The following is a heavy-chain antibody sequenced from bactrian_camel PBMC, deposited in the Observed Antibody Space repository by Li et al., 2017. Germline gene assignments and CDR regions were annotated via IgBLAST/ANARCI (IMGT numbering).Heavy chain of an antibody. D-gene: IGHD5*01. CDR2: LHTGQGNT. CDR3: AVRLNSGCPIRPSDFPF. Sequence: HVQLVESGGGLVQPGGSLRLSCAASGYVYSNNCMGWFRQAPGKEREGVATLHTGQGNTYYADSVKDRFTVTKDKDKNVLYLQMDNLKPSDTATYFCAVRLNSGCPIRPSDFPFWGQGTQVTVS. J-gene: IGHJ4*01. CDR1: GYVYSNNC. V-gene: IGHV3S54*01.